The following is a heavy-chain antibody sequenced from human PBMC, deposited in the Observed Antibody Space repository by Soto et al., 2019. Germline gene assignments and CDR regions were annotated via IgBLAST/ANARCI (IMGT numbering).Heavy chain of an antibody. Sequence: GESLTISCKVSGYSFTGYWIVWVRQMPGKGLEWMGIIYPGDSDTRYSPSFQGQVTISADKSISTAYLQWSSLKASDTAMYYCARGLYYYASRGYYDYWGQGTLVTVSS. CDR3: ARGLYYYASRGYYDY. CDR1: GYSFTGYW. CDR2: IYPGDSDT. V-gene: IGHV5-51*01. J-gene: IGHJ4*02. D-gene: IGHD3-22*01.